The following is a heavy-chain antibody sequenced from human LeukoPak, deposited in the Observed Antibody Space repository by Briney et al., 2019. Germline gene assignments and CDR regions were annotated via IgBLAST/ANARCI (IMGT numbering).Heavy chain of an antibody. Sequence: SETLSLTCTVSGVSIGPYYWSWIRQPPGKGLEWIGYIYDSGSTNYNPSLKSRVTISVDTSKNQFSLKLSSVTAADTAVYYCVRHGGGGESYPRVFDYWGRGTLVTVSS. D-gene: IGHD1-26*01. V-gene: IGHV4-59*08. CDR1: GVSIGPYY. CDR2: IYDSGST. J-gene: IGHJ4*02. CDR3: VRHGGGGESYPRVFDY.